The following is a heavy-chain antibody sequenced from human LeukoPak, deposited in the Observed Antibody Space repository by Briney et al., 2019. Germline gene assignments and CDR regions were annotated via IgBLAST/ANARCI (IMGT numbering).Heavy chain of an antibody. D-gene: IGHD4-17*01. CDR3: ARGIPDYGDYYFDY. CDR2: IYYSGGT. J-gene: IGHJ4*02. CDR1: GGSISSGDYY. V-gene: IGHV4-30-4*01. Sequence: SQTLSLTCTVSGGSISSGDYYWSWIRQPPGKGLEWIGYIYYSGGTYYNPSLKSRVTISVDTSKNQFSLKLSSVTAADTAVYYCARGIPDYGDYYFDYWGQGTLVTVSS.